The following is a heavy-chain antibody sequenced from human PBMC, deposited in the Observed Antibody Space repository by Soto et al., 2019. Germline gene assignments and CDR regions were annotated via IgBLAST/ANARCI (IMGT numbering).Heavy chain of an antibody. CDR2: IYYSGST. J-gene: IGHJ6*02. CDR3: RDFYGMDV. CDR1: GGSISSSSDY. V-gene: IGHV4-39*01. Sequence: SETLSLTCTVSGGSISSSSDYWGWIRQPPGKGLEWIGSIYYSGSTYYNPSLKSRVTISVDTSKNQFSLKLGSVTAADTAVYYCRDFYGMDVWGQGTTVTVSS.